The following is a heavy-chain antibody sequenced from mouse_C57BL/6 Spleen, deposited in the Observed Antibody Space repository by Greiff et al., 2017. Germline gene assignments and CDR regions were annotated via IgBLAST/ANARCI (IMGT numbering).Heavy chain of an antibody. D-gene: IGHD2-14*01. V-gene: IGHV1-81*01. CDR2: IYPRSGNT. CDR1: GYTFTSYG. Sequence: QVQLQQSGAELARPGASVQLSCKASGYTFTSYGISWVKQRTGQGLEWIGEIYPRSGNTYYNEKFKGNATMTADKSSSTAYMELRSRTSEDAAVYCCARGYGGVAYWGQGTLVTVSA. CDR3: ARGYGGVAY. J-gene: IGHJ3*01.